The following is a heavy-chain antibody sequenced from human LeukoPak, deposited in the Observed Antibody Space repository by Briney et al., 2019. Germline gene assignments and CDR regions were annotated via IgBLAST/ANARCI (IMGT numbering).Heavy chain of an antibody. CDR3: AKDQRGTIAAAGQSDY. CDR1: GFTFTYYV. CDR2: ISGGGGTT. V-gene: IGHV3-23*01. Sequence: GVTLRLSCAASGFTFTYYVMNWVRQAPGKGLKWLSAISGGGGTTYYADSVKGRFTISRDNSKNTLYLQMNSLRGEDTAVYYCAKDQRGTIAAAGQSDYWGQGTLVTVSS. J-gene: IGHJ4*02. D-gene: IGHD6-13*01.